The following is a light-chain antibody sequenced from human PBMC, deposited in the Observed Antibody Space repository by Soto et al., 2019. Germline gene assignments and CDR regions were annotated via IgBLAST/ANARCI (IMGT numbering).Light chain of an antibody. J-gene: IGKJ1*01. CDR1: QSISNW. CDR2: KAS. CDR3: QQYSYYST. V-gene: IGKV1-5*03. Sequence: DIQMTQSPSTLSASVGDRVNITCRASQSISNWLAWYQQKPGEAPNLLIYKASTLESGVPSRFSGSGYGTEFALTIRSLQPEDFATYYCQQYSYYSTFGQGTKVDIK.